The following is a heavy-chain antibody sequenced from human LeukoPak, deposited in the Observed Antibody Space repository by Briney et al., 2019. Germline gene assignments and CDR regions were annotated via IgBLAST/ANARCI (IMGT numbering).Heavy chain of an antibody. Sequence: GASVKVSCKTSGYTFTSYAMHWVRQAPGQRLEWMGWIYAGNGNTKYSQKFQGRVTITRDTSASTAYMELSSLRSEDTAVYYCARDRSGWYDYYFDYWGQGTLATVSS. CDR3: ARDRSGWYDYYFDY. CDR1: GYTFTSYA. CDR2: IYAGNGNT. D-gene: IGHD6-19*01. J-gene: IGHJ4*02. V-gene: IGHV1-3*01.